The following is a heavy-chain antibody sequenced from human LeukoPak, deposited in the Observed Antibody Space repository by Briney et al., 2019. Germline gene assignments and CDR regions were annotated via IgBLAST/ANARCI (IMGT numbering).Heavy chain of an antibody. D-gene: IGHD3-22*01. J-gene: IGHJ4*02. CDR2: IKQDGSEK. CDR1: GFTFSSYW. V-gene: IGHV3-7*01. Sequence: GGSLRLSCAASGFTFSSYWMSWVRQAPGKGPEGLPNIKQDGSEKYYVDSVKGRFTISRDNAKNSLYLQMNSLRAEDTAVYYCAREVVVVITTSYSDYWGQGTLVTVSS. CDR3: AREVVVVITTSYSDY.